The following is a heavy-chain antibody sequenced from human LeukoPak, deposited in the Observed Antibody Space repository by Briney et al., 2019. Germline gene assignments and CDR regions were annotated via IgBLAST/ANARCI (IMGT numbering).Heavy chain of an antibody. CDR3: ARLSAGSHFHLDS. J-gene: IGHJ4*02. V-gene: IGHV5-51*01. Sequence: GESLNISCKGSGYSFSNNWIGWVRQMPGKGLEWMGIIYPGDSQTRYSPSFQGQVTISADKSISTAYLQWSSLKASDIAMYYCARLSAGSHFHLDSWGQGTLVTVSS. CDR1: GYSFSNNW. CDR2: IYPGDSQT. D-gene: IGHD1-26*01.